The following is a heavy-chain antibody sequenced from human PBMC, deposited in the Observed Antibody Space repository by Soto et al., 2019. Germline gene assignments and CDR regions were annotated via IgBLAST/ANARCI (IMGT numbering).Heavy chain of an antibody. J-gene: IGHJ5*01. D-gene: IGHD2-15*01. CDR3: ARAIYCKGGSCFIHNWFDS. V-gene: IGHV3-74*01. Sequence: EVQLVESGGGLVQPGESLRLSCIASGFPFSGNWIHWVRQAPGKGLLWVSRISGDGSAKRYADSVKGRATISRDNAKNTVSLRMNSLRAGDTAVYYCARAIYCKGGSCFIHNWFDSWGQGTLVTVSS. CDR1: GFPFSGNW. CDR2: ISGDGSAK.